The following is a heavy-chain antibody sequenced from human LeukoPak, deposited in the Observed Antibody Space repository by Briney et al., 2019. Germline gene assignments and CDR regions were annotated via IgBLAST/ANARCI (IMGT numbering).Heavy chain of an antibody. Sequence: SETLSLTCAVYGGSFSGYYWSWIRQPPGKGLEWIGEINHSGSTNYNPSLKSRVTISVDTSKNQFSLKLSSVTAADTAVYYCARVGGYVDYWGQGTLVTVSS. D-gene: IGHD3-22*01. CDR2: INHSGST. CDR1: GGSFSGYY. CDR3: ARVGGYVDY. J-gene: IGHJ4*02. V-gene: IGHV4-34*01.